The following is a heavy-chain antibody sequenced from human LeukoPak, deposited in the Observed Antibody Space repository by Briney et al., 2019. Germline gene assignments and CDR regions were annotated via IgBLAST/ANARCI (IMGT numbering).Heavy chain of an antibody. CDR1: GGSISSGSYY. J-gene: IGHJ4*02. V-gene: IGHV4-61*02. CDR3: ARVLWVAGRWYFDY. CDR2: IYTSGST. Sequence: SQTLSLTCTVSGGSISSGSYYWSWIRQPAGKGLEWIGRIYTSGSTNYNPSLKSRVTMSVDTSKNQFSLKLSSVTAADTAVYYCARVLWVAGRWYFDYWGQGTLVTVSS. D-gene: IGHD6-19*01.